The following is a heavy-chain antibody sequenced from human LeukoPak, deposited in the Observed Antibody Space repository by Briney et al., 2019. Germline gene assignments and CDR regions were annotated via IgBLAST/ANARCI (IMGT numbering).Heavy chain of an antibody. D-gene: IGHD3-3*01. CDR3: ARLGLRFLEWLSRGVY. V-gene: IGHV4-39*01. CDR1: GGSISSSSYY. Sequence: SETLSLTCTVSGGSISSSSYYWGWIRQPPGKGLEWIGSIYYSGSTYYNPSLKSRVAIPVDTSKNQFSLKLSSVTAADTAVYYCARLGLRFLEWLSRGVYWGQGTLVTVSS. CDR2: IYYSGST. J-gene: IGHJ4*02.